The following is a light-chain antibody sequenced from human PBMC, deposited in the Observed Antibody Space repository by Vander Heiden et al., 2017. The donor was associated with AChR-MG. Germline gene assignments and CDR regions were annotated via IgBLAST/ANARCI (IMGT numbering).Light chain of an antibody. CDR1: QSISSY. J-gene: IGKJ4*01. CDR2: AAS. V-gene: IGKV1-39*01. CDR3: QQRYTHPQGVT. Sequence: DIQMTQSPSSLSASVGDRVTITCRASQSISSYLNWYQQKPGKAPKLLIYAASSLQRGVQSRFSGSGYGTDFTLTISSLQPEDFATYYCQQRYTHPQGVTFGGGTKVEIK.